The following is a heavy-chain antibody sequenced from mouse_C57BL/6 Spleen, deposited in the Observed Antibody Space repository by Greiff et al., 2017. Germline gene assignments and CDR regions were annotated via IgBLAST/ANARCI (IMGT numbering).Heavy chain of an antibody. V-gene: IGHV1-82*01. J-gene: IGHJ2*01. D-gene: IGHD2-4*01. Sequence: QVQLQQSGPELVKPGASVKISCKASCYAFSSSWMNWVKQRPGKGLEWIGRIYPGDGDTNYNGKFKGKATLTADKSSSPAYMQLRSLTSEDSAVYCCETNYGGGYFDYWGQGTTHTVSS. CDR2: IYPGDGDT. CDR3: ETNYGGGYFDY. CDR1: CYAFSSSW.